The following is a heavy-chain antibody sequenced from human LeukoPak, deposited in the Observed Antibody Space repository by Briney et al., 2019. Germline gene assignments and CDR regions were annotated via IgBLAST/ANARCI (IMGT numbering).Heavy chain of an antibody. J-gene: IGHJ4*02. CDR2: ISGSGGNP. Sequence: GASLRLSCAASGFTFSSYAMSWVRQAPGKGLEWVSAISGSGGNPYYADSVKGRFTIFGDNSKNTLYLQMNSLRADDTAVYYCAKARWNYHFDYWGQGTLVTVSS. V-gene: IGHV3-23*01. D-gene: IGHD1-7*01. CDR3: AKARWNYHFDY. CDR1: GFTFSSYA.